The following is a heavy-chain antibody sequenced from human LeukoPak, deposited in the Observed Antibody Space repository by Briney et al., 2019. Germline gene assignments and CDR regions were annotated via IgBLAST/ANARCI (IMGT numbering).Heavy chain of an antibody. J-gene: IGHJ4*02. CDR3: AKDPLAYGGHYFDY. V-gene: IGHV3-23*01. D-gene: IGHD4-23*01. CDR2: ISGRTDGP. CDR1: GFTFSSYS. Sequence: HLGGSLRLSCAASGFTFSSYSMSWVRQAPGKGLEWVSTISGRTDGPYYADSVKGRFTISRDNSKNMLYLQINSLRAEDTAVYYCAKDPLAYGGHYFDYWGQGTLVTVSS.